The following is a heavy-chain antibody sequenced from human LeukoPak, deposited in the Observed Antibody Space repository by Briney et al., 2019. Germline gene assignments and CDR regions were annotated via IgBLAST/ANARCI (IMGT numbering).Heavy chain of an antibody. Sequence: SETLSLTCTVSGGSISSSSYYWGWIRQPPGKGLEGIGSIYYSGSTYYNPSLKSRVTISVDTSKNQFSLKLSSVTAADTAVYYCARRGQLAASFDPWGQGTLVTVSS. CDR2: IYYSGST. D-gene: IGHD6-6*01. CDR1: GGSISSSSYY. J-gene: IGHJ5*02. V-gene: IGHV4-39*01. CDR3: ARRGQLAASFDP.